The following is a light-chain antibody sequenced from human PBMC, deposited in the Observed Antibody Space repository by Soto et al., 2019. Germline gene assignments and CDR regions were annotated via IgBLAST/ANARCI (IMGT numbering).Light chain of an antibody. V-gene: IGLV2-8*01. CDR2: NVN. CDR1: SSDVGGYDF. CDR3: SSYSDTDIYV. J-gene: IGLJ1*01. Sequence: QSALTQPPSASGSPGQSVTISCTGTSSDVGGYDFVSWYRLHPGKAPQLIIYNVNGRPSGVHHRFSGSKSGNTASLTVSGLQADDEADYYCSSYSDTDIYVFGTGTNVTVL.